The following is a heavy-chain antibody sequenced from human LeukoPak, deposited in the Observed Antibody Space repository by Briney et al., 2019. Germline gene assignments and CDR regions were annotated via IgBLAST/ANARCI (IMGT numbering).Heavy chain of an antibody. J-gene: IGHJ4*02. V-gene: IGHV3-15*01. Sequence: GGSLRLSCVASGFTFNSYVMSWVRQAPGKGLEWVGRIKSKTDGGTTDYAAPVKGRFTISRDDSKNTLYLQMNSLKTGDTAVYYCTTSRGYSGYDSYPYWGQGTLVTVSS. CDR1: GFTFNSYV. CDR3: TTSRGYSGYDSYPY. D-gene: IGHD5-12*01. CDR2: IKSKTDGGTT.